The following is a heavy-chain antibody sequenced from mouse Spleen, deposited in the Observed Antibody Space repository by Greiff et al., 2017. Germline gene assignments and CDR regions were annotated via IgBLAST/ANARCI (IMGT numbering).Heavy chain of an antibody. CDR1: GYTFTDYE. V-gene: IGHV1-15*01. J-gene: IGHJ3*01. Sequence: QVQLKQSGAELVRPGASVTLSCKASGYTFTDYEMHWVKQTPVHGLEWIGAIDPETGGTAYNQKFKGKAILTADKSSSTAYMELRSLTSEDSALHYLTKSGCYSRVAYRGQGTLVTVSA. CDR3: TKSGCYSRVAY. D-gene: IGHD2-12*01. CDR2: IDPETGGT.